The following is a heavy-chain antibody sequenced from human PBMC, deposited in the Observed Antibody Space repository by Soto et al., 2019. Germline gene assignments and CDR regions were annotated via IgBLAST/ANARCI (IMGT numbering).Heavy chain of an antibody. V-gene: IGHV1-18*01. CDR1: CYTFSSYG. CDR3: ARVAPAKWLRSLFDY. Sequence: GASVKVSSQASCYTFSSYGISWGRQAPGQGVEWMGWISAYNGNTNYAQKLQGRVTMTTDTSTSTAYMELRSLRSDDTAVYYCARVAPAKWLRSLFDYWGQGTLVTVSS. J-gene: IGHJ4*02. D-gene: IGHD5-12*01. CDR2: ISAYNGNT.